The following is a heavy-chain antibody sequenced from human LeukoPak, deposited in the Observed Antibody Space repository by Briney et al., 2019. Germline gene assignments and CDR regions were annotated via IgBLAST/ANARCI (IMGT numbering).Heavy chain of an antibody. CDR2: IIPIFGTA. CDR3: ARVAAPTTWGDRYYYYMDV. J-gene: IGHJ6*03. D-gene: IGHD4-17*01. CDR1: GGTFSSYA. Sequence: EASVKVSCKASGGTFSSYAISWVRQAPGQGLEWMGGIIPIFGTANYAQKFQGRVTITADESTSTAYMELSSLRSEDTAVYYCARVAAPTTWGDRYYYYMDVWGKGTTVTVSS. V-gene: IGHV1-69*13.